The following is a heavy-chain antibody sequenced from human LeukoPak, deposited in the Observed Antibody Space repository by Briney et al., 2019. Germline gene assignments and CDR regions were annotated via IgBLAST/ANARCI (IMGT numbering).Heavy chain of an antibody. V-gene: IGHV1-2*02. J-gene: IGHJ4*02. CDR3: ARDRRGIVATIPDY. CDR2: INSNSGGT. Sequence: ASVKVSCKASGYTFTCYYMHWVRQAPGQGLEWMGWINSNSGGTNYAQKFQGRVTMTRDTSISTAYMELSRLRSDDTAVYYCARDRRGIVATIPDYWGQGTLVTVSS. D-gene: IGHD5-12*01. CDR1: GYTFTCYY.